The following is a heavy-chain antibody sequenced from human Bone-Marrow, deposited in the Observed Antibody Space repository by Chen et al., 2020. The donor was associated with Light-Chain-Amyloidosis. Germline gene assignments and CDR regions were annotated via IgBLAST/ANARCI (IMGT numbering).Heavy chain of an antibody. CDR2: MPTDVTKT. J-gene: IGHJ4*02. CDR3: ARDRGRFSYNMGGLDS. D-gene: IGHD3-10*01. V-gene: IGHV3-74*01. Sequence: EVQLVESGGALVQPGGSLRLSCAASGFTLNTYWMHWVRQPPGGGLVWVARMPTDVTKTVYADSVKGRFTVSRDDAKNTLYLEMNSLRVEDTGLYFCARDRGRFSYNMGGLDSWGQGTLVTVSS. CDR1: GFTLNTYW.